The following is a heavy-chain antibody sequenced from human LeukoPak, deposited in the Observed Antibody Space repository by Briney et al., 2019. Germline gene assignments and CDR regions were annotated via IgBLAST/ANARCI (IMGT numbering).Heavy chain of an antibody. CDR1: GGSITNYY. V-gene: IGHV4-59*01. Sequence: SETLSLTCTVSGGSITNYYWTWIRQPPGKGLEWIGYIHYSGSTNYNPSLKSRVTISVDTSKNQFSLKLSSVTAADTAVYYCARASVTYYYYYYMDVWGKGTTVTVSS. CDR2: IHYSGST. D-gene: IGHD4-11*01. CDR3: ARASVTYYYYYYMDV. J-gene: IGHJ6*03.